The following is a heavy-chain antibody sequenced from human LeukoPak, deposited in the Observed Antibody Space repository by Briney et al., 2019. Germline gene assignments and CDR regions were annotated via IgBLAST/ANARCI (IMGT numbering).Heavy chain of an antibody. D-gene: IGHD3-22*01. V-gene: IGHV3-49*03. J-gene: IGHJ3*02. CDR2: IRSKTYGGTG. Sequence: GGSLRLSCTASGFTFGDYAMKWFRQAPGKGLEGGGFIRSKTYGGTGEYAASVKGRFTISRDDSKSIAHLQMNSLKTEDTAMYYCTRRYNYDSSGYYYVRDAFDIWGQGTMVTVSS. CDR1: GFTFGDYA. CDR3: TRRYNYDSSGYYYVRDAFDI.